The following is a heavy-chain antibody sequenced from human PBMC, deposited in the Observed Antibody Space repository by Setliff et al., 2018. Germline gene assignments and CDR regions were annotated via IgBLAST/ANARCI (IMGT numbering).Heavy chain of an antibody. CDR2: IDISGTT. D-gene: IGHD3-3*01. CDR1: GGSINNYY. Sequence: SCTISGGSINNYYWNWIRQPAGEGLEWIGRIDISGTTNYNPSLKSRVTMSLDSSKNQFSLNLNSVTAADTAVYYCVKNPLTMPRGFFEYWGRGTLVTVSS. J-gene: IGHJ4*02. CDR3: VKNPLTMPRGFFEY. V-gene: IGHV4-4*07.